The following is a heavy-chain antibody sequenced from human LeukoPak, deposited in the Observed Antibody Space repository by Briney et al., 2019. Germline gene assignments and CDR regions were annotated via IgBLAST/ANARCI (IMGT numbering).Heavy chain of an antibody. J-gene: IGHJ4*02. CDR3: AKGSSVHYDILTGRGGPLDY. D-gene: IGHD3-9*01. CDR1: GFTFSSYA. Sequence: GGSLRLSCAASGFTFSSYAMSWVRQAPGKGLEWVSAISGSGGSTYYADSVKGRFTISRDNSKNTLYLQMNSLRAEDTAVYYCAKGSSVHYDILTGRGGPLDYWGQGTLVTVSS. V-gene: IGHV3-23*01. CDR2: ISGSGGST.